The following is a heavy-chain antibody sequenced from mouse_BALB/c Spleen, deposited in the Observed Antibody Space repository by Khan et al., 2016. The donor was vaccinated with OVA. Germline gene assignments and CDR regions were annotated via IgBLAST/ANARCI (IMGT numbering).Heavy chain of an antibody. J-gene: IGHJ2*01. Sequence: QVQLQQSGPELVKPGSSMKMSCRASGYTFTDYVLNWVKQRAGQGLEWIGQIFPGSGDTYYNEKFKVKATLTADKSSNTVDMQLSSRTSVDSAVYFGARSGYGSLGYWDHGTTLTVSS. V-gene: IGHV1-77*01. CDR2: IFPGSGDT. CDR3: ARSGYGSLGY. CDR1: GYTFTDYV. D-gene: IGHD1-1*01.